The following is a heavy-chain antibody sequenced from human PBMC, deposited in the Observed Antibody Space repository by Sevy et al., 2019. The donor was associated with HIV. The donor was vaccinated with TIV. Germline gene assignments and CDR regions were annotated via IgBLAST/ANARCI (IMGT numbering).Heavy chain of an antibody. CDR1: GGSISSGGYS. CDR2: IYHSGST. CDR3: ARFVVVPAALRYFDY. Sequence: SETLSLTCAVSGGSISSGGYSWSWIRQPPGKGLEWIGYIYHSGSTYYNPSLKSRVTISVDRSKNQFSLRLSSVTAADTAVYYCARFVVVPAALRYFDYWGQGTLVTVSS. J-gene: IGHJ4*02. V-gene: IGHV4-30-2*01. D-gene: IGHD2-2*01.